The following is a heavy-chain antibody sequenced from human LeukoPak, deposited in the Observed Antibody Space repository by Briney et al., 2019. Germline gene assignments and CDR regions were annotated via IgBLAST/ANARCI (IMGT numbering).Heavy chain of an antibody. CDR2: ISSSSSYI. Sequence: GGSPRLSCAASGFTFSSYSINWVRQAPGKGLEWVPSISSSSSYIYYADSVKGRFTISRDNAKNSLYLQINSLRAEDTAVYYSARDKWEYSYGSRVCLYWGQGTPVTVSS. CDR3: ARDKWEYSYGSRVCLY. CDR1: GFTFSSYS. D-gene: IGHD5-18*01. V-gene: IGHV3-21*01. J-gene: IGHJ4*02.